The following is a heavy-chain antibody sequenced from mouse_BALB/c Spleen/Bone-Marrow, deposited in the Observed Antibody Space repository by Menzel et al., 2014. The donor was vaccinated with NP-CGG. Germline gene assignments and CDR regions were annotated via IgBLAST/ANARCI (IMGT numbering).Heavy chain of an antibody. Sequence: LVESGPGLVQPSQSLSITCTVSGFSLTSYGVHWVRQSPGKGLEWLGVIWSGGSTDYNAAFISRLSISKDNSKSRVFFKMNSLQANDTAIYYCARRLRYYAMDYWGQGTSVTVSS. CDR1: GFSLTSYG. D-gene: IGHD2-2*01. V-gene: IGHV2-2*02. J-gene: IGHJ4*01. CDR3: ARRLRYYAMDY. CDR2: IWSGGST.